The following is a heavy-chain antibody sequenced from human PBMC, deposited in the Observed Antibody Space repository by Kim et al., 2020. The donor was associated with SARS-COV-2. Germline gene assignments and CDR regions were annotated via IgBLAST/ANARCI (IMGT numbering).Heavy chain of an antibody. D-gene: IGHD6-13*01. J-gene: IGHJ4*02. Sequence: TNYNPSRKSRVTISVDTSKNQFSLKLRSVTAADTAVYYCASTGPQLVQGNWGQGTLVTVSS. V-gene: IGHV4-59*01. CDR2: T. CDR3: ASTGPQLVQGN.